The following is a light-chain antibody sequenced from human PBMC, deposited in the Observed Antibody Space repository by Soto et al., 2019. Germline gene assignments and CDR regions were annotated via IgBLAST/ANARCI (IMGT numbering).Light chain of an antibody. V-gene: IGKV1-27*01. Sequence: DIQMTQSPPSLSASVGDRVTISCRESQGITNYLAWYQQKPGRVPKLLIYAASTLQSGVPSRFSGSGSGTAFTLTISSLQPEDVATYYCQKYDSAPQTFGQGTKVKIK. CDR3: QKYDSAPQT. CDR1: QGITNY. CDR2: AAS. J-gene: IGKJ1*01.